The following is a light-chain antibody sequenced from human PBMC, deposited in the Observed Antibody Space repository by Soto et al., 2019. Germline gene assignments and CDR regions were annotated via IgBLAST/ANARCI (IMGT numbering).Light chain of an antibody. V-gene: IGLV2-14*01. J-gene: IGLJ1*01. Sequence: QSALTQPASVSGSPGQSITVSCTGTSSDVGGYNYVSWYQQHPGKAPKVMIYDVSKRPSGVSNRFSGSKSGNTASLTISGLQAEDEADYYCNSYTSSSTLPYVFGNGTKLTVL. CDR1: SSDVGGYNY. CDR2: DVS. CDR3: NSYTSSSTLPYV.